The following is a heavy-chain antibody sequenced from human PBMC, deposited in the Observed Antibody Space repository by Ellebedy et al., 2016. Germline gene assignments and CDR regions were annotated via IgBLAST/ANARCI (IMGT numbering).Heavy chain of an antibody. Sequence: GESLKISXSASGFTFSSYAMHWVRQAPGKGLEYVSAISSNGGSTYYADSVKGRFTISRDNSKNTLYLQMSSLRAEDTAVYYCVKSLLWFGESNYWGQGTLVTVSS. CDR2: ISSNGGST. V-gene: IGHV3-64D*06. J-gene: IGHJ4*02. D-gene: IGHD3-10*01. CDR3: VKSLLWFGESNY. CDR1: GFTFSSYA.